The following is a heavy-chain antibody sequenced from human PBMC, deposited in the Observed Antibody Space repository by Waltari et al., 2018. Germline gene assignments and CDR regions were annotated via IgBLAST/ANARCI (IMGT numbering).Heavy chain of an antibody. CDR1: GFTFSDHW. Sequence: EVQLLASGGGLVQVGGSLRLSCTVSGFTFSDHWMDWVRQTPGKGLEWVANINQDGSEKYYLDSVRGRFTISRDNAKNSVYLQINSLRDEDTAVYYCSRSLDIWGQGTTVTVSS. CDR2: INQDGSEK. CDR3: SRSLDI. V-gene: IGHV3-7*01. J-gene: IGHJ6*02.